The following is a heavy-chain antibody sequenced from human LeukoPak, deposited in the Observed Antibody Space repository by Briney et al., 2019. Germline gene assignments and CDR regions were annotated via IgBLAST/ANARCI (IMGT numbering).Heavy chain of an antibody. D-gene: IGHD6-13*01. J-gene: IGHJ3*02. CDR2: INAGNGNT. Sequence: GASVKVSCKASGYTFTSYAMHWVRQAPGQTLEWMGWINAGNGNTKYSQEFQGRVTITRGTSARTAYMELSSLRSEDMAVYDCARGGGAYSCSWSERAFDIWGQGTMVPVSP. CDR1: GYTFTSYA. V-gene: IGHV1-3*03. CDR3: ARGGGAYSCSWSERAFDI.